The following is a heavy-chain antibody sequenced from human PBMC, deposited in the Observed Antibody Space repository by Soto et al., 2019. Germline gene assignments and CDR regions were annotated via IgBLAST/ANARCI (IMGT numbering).Heavy chain of an antibody. CDR1: GYTFTSYY. D-gene: IGHD6-6*01. CDR2: SNPSGGST. Sequence: QVQLVQSGAEVKKPGASVKVSCKASGYTFTSYYMHWVRQAPGQGLEWMGISNPSGGSTSYAQKFQGRVTMTRDTSTSTVYLELSSLRSEDTAVYYCARSSGQLVDYWGQGTLVTVSS. J-gene: IGHJ4*02. V-gene: IGHV1-46*01. CDR3: ARSSGQLVDY.